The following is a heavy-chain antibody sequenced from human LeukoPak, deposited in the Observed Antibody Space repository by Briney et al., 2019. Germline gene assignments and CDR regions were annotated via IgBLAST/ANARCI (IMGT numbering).Heavy chain of an antibody. CDR1: GGSISSSSYY. CDR2: IYYSGST. V-gene: IGHV4-39*01. J-gene: IGHJ4*02. D-gene: IGHD6-13*01. Sequence: HLQTPSPTPTVSGGSISSSSYYWGWIRQPPRKGLEWIGSIYYSGSTYYNSSLKSRVTISGDTSKNQFSLALSSVTAGDTAAYYGARSAAAGTWVDYWGQGTLVSVSS. CDR3: ARSAAAGTWVDY.